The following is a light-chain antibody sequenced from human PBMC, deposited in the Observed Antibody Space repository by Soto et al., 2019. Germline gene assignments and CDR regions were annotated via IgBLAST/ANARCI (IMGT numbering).Light chain of an antibody. J-gene: IGLJ1*01. CDR2: EVS. V-gene: IGLV2-14*01. CDR1: SSDVGGYNY. CDR3: TSYTSSSTHDV. Sequence: QSALTQPASVSGSPGQSITISCTGTSSDVGGYNYVSWYQQHPGKAPKLMIYEVSNRLSGVSNRFSGSKSGHTASLTISGLQSEEEADYFCTSYTSSSTHDVFGTGTKITVL.